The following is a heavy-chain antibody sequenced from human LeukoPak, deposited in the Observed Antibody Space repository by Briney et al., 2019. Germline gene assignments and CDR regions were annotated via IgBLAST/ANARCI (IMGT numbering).Heavy chain of an antibody. CDR3: ARMSVVVAAPFGY. CDR1: GFTFSSFW. D-gene: IGHD2-15*01. V-gene: IGHV3-7*01. J-gene: IGHJ4*02. Sequence: GGSLRLSCAASGFTFSSFWMSWVAQAPGKGLGGVANIKQDGSEKYYVDSVKGRFTISRDNAKNSLYLQMNSLRAEDTAVYYCARMSVVVAAPFGYWGQGTLVTVSS. CDR2: IKQDGSEK.